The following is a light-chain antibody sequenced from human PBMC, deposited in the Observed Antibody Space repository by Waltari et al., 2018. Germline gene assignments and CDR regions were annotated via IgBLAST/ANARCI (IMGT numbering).Light chain of an antibody. CDR2: KAS. CDR1: QRISSW. J-gene: IGKJ4*01. Sequence: DIQMTQSPSTLSASVGDRVTITCRASQRISSWLTWYQQKPGKATKLLIYKASSLESAVPSRFSGSGSETEFTLTISSLQPDDFATYYCQQYNSVPLTFGGGTAVAIK. CDR3: QQYNSVPLT. V-gene: IGKV1-5*03.